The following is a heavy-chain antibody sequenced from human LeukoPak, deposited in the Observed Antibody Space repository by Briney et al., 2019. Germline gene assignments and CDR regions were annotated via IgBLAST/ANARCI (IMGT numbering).Heavy chain of an antibody. CDR1: GFTFSNAW. J-gene: IGHJ4*02. CDR2: IKNKTDGGTT. CDR3: GYYFDF. Sequence: GESLRLSCAASGFTFSNAWMSWVRQAPGKGLEWVGRIKNKTDGGTTDYAAPVKGRFTISRDDSKNTLYLQMNSLKTEDTAVYYCGYYFDFGGQGTLVTVS. V-gene: IGHV3-15*01.